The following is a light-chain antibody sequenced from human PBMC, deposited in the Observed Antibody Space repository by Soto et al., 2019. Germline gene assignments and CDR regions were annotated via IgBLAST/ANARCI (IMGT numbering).Light chain of an antibody. CDR3: QHYNNWPPWT. Sequence: EIVMTQSPAILSVIPGERAALSCRASQSVSSNLAWYQQKPGQAPRLLMYGASTRATGVPARFRGSGSGTDFTLTISALQSEDFAVYYCQHYNNWPPWTFGQGIKVEI. CDR2: GAS. V-gene: IGKV3-15*01. CDR1: QSVSSN. J-gene: IGKJ1*01.